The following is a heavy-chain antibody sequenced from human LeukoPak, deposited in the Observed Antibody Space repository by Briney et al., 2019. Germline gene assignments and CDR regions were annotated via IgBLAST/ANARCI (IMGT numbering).Heavy chain of an antibody. CDR1: GFTFRDYA. D-gene: IGHD6-13*01. V-gene: IGHV3-30-3*01. CDR2: ISYDGSNK. Sequence: PGGSLRLSCAASGFTFRDYAIHWVRRAPGKGLEWVALISYDGSNKSYGDSVKGRFTISRDNSKSTVYLQMNSLRAEDTAVYYCARDRRRKNIAAAGTNWFDPWGQGTLVTVSS. J-gene: IGHJ5*02. CDR3: ARDRRRKNIAAAGTNWFDP.